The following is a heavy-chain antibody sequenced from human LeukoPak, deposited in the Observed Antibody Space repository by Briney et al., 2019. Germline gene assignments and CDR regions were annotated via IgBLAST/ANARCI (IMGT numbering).Heavy chain of an antibody. CDR2: ISAYNGNT. J-gene: IGHJ4*02. CDR1: GYIFTSYG. D-gene: IGHD4-17*01. CDR3: ARDRGATVTANFDY. V-gene: IGHV1-18*01. Sequence: ASVKVSCKASGYIFTSYGISWVRQAPGQGLEWMGWISAYNGNTNYAQKLQGRVTMTTDTSTSTAYMELRSLRSDDTAVYYCARDRGATVTANFDYWGQGTLVTVSS.